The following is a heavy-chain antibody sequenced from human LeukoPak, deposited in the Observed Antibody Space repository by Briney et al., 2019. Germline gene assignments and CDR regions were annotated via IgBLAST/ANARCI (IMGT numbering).Heavy chain of an antibody. CDR3: AKEGTPSGSYAYYYYYMDV. D-gene: IGHD1-26*01. CDR2: ISGSGGST. Sequence: GGSLRLSCAASGFTFSSYAMSWVRQAPGKGLEWVSGISGSGGSTYYADSVKGRFTISRDNSRNTLYLQMNSLRAEDTAVYYCAKEGTPSGSYAYYYYYMDVWGKGTTVTVSS. CDR1: GFTFSSYA. V-gene: IGHV3-23*01. J-gene: IGHJ6*03.